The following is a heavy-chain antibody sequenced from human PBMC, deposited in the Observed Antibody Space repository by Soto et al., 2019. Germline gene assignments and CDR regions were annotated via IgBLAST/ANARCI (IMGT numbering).Heavy chain of an antibody. CDR1: GGSISSYY. CDR2: IYYSGST. J-gene: IGHJ3*02. D-gene: IGHD2-15*01. CDR3: ARAPVVAAFDI. Sequence: SETLSLTCTVSGGSISSYYWSWIRQPPGKGLEWIGYIYYSGSTNYNPSLKSQVTISVDTSKNQFSLKLSSVTAADTAVYYCARAPVVAAFDIWGQGTMVTVSS. V-gene: IGHV4-59*01.